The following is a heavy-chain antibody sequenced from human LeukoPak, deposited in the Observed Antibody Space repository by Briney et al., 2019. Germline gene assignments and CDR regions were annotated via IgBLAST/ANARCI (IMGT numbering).Heavy chain of an antibody. V-gene: IGHV4-39*07. CDR2: IYHSGST. Sequence: PSETLSLTCTVSGDSIRRSNDYWGWIRQPPGKGLEWIGSIYHSGSTYYNPSLKSRVTISVDTSKNQFSLKLSSVTAADTAVYYCARGTNYFDYWGQGTLVTVSS. CDR1: GDSIRRSNDY. CDR3: ARGTNYFDY. D-gene: IGHD1-1*01. J-gene: IGHJ4*02.